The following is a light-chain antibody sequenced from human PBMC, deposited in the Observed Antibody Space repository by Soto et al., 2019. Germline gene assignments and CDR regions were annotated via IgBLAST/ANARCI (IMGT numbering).Light chain of an antibody. V-gene: IGKV1-5*01. CDR1: QSISSW. J-gene: IGKJ2*01. CDR2: DAS. CDR3: QQYNSYPYT. Sequence: DIQMTQSPSTPSASVGDRVTITCRASQSISSWLAWYQQKPGKAPKLLIYDASSLESGVPSRFSGSGSGTESTLTISSLQPDDFATYYCQQYNSYPYTFGQGTKVDIK.